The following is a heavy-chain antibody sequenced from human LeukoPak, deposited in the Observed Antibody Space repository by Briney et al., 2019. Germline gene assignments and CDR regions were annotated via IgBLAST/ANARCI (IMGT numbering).Heavy chain of an antibody. V-gene: IGHV4-61*02. Sequence: SETLSLTCTVSGGSISSGSYYWSWIRQPAGRGLEWIGRIYTSGSTNYNPSLKSRVTISVDTSKNQFSLKLSSVTAADTAVYYCAGYDFWSGLDYWGQGTLVTVSS. CDR3: AGYDFWSGLDY. D-gene: IGHD3-3*01. CDR1: GGSISSGSYY. CDR2: IYTSGST. J-gene: IGHJ4*02.